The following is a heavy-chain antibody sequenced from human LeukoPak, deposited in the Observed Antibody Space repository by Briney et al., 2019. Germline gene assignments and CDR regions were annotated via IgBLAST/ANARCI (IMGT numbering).Heavy chain of an antibody. CDR1: GFTFGDYA. D-gene: IGHD1-1*01. Sequence: PGGSLRLSCTASGFTFGDYAMSWIRQAPGKGLGWVGFIRSKAYGETADYAASVKGRFTISRDDSKVIAYLQMNSLKTEDTAVYHCTRDRGAYNLYDYWGQGTLVTVSS. V-gene: IGHV3-49*03. CDR2: IRSKAYGETA. J-gene: IGHJ4*02. CDR3: TRDRGAYNLYDY.